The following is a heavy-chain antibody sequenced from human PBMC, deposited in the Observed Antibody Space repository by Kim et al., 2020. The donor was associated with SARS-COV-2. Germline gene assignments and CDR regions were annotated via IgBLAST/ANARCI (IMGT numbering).Heavy chain of an antibody. D-gene: IGHD4-17*01. J-gene: IGHJ5*01. CDR1: GFTFSSYG. CDR3: ARDTPPADADSGGVGT. Sequence: GGSLRLSCVASGFTFSSYGMTWVRQAPGKGLEWVSSISGYGRHTYYADSVKGRFTISRDNAKNSLYLQMNSLRAEDTAVYYCARDTPPADADSGGVGTWG. V-gene: IGHV3-21*01. CDR2: ISGYGRHT.